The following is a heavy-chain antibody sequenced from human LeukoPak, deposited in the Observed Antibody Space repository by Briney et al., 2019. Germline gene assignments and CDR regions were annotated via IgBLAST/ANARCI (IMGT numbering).Heavy chain of an antibody. CDR1: GFTFSSYG. Sequence: GGSLRLSCAASGFTFSSYGMSWVRQAPGKGLEWVSAISGSGGSTYYADSVKGRFTISRDNSKNTLYLQMNSLRAEDTAVYYCAKEGGSGSYSPRFDPWGQGTLVTVSS. J-gene: IGHJ5*02. CDR3: AKEGGSGSYSPRFDP. D-gene: IGHD3-10*01. V-gene: IGHV3-23*01. CDR2: ISGSGGST.